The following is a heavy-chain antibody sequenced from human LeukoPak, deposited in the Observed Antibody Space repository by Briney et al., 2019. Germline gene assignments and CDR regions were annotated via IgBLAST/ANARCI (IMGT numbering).Heavy chain of an antibody. CDR1: GFTFSTYW. CDR2: IKVDGSES. CDR3: ATVSYGNYFDH. Sequence: GGSLRLSCEASGFTFSTYWMSWVRQAPGKGLEWVANIKVDGSESYYGDSVKGRFTISRDNAKNSLYLQMNSLRVEDTAVYYCATVSYGNYFDHWGQGTLVTASS. D-gene: IGHD4-17*01. V-gene: IGHV3-7*01. J-gene: IGHJ4*02.